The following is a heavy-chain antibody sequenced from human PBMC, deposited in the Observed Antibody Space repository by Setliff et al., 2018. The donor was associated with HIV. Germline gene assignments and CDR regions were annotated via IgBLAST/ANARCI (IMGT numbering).Heavy chain of an antibody. Sequence: LRLSCEGSGFFFSRHVMSWVRQAPGKGLEWVSGINNRGDRTDYADSVKGRFTISRDNSKNTVDLQMNSLTVEDTAVYYCARSAMVRGVLRGFDPWGQGTLVTVSS. CDR3: ARSAMVRGVLRGFDP. CDR2: INNRGDRT. D-gene: IGHD3-10*01. V-gene: IGHV3-23*01. J-gene: IGHJ5*02. CDR1: GFFFSRHV.